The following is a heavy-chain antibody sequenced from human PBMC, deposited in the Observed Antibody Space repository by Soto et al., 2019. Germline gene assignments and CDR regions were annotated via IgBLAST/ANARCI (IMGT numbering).Heavy chain of an antibody. Sequence: ASAKVSCKASGYTFTSYGISWVRQAPGQGLEWMGWISAYNGNTNYAQKLQGRVTMTTDTSTSTAYMELRSLRSDDTAVYYCAKDRRLRYNWNYDAFDIWGQGTMVTVSS. CDR1: GYTFTSYG. D-gene: IGHD1-7*01. CDR3: AKDRRLRYNWNYDAFDI. J-gene: IGHJ3*02. V-gene: IGHV1-18*01. CDR2: ISAYNGNT.